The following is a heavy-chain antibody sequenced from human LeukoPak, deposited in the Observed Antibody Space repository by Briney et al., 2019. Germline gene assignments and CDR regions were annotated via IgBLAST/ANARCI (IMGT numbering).Heavy chain of an antibody. CDR3: ARYLRGRDVVVSPRDDY. CDR2: INPSGGST. V-gene: IGHV1-46*01. J-gene: IGHJ4*02. Sequence: GASVKVSCKASGYTFTSYYMHWVRQAPGQGLEWMGIINPSGGSTSYAQKFQGRVTMTRDTSTSTVYMELSSLRSEDTAVYYCARYLRGRDVVVSPRDDYWGQGTLVTVSS. CDR1: GYTFTSYY. D-gene: IGHD2-2*01.